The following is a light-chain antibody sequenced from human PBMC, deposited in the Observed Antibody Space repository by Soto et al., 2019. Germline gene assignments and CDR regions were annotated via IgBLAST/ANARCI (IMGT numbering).Light chain of an antibody. Sequence: LTQPPSVSVAPGETARITCGGNNIGSKGVHWYQQKPGQAPVLVIYDDTDRPSGIRERFSGSNSGNTATLTISRVEGGDXXXYYCQVWDSSSDLVVFGGGTKLTVL. CDR1: NIGSKG. CDR2: DDT. V-gene: IGLV3-21*04. J-gene: IGLJ2*01. CDR3: QVWDSSSDLVV.